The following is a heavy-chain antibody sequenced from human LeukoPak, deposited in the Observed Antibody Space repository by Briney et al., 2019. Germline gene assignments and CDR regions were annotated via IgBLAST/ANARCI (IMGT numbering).Heavy chain of an antibody. Sequence: GASVKVSCKASGYTFTSYYMHWVRQAPGQGLEWMGGIIPIFGTANYAQKFQGRVAITADESTSTAYMELSSLRSEDTAVYYCASGSMVTLFVSWGQGTLVTVSS. CDR3: ASGSMVTLFVS. D-gene: IGHD4-23*01. J-gene: IGHJ4*02. CDR1: GYTFTSYY. CDR2: IIPIFGTA. V-gene: IGHV1-69*13.